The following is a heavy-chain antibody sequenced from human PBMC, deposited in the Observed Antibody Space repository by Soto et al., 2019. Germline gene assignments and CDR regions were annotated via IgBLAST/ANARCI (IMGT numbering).Heavy chain of an antibody. D-gene: IGHD2-2*03. J-gene: IGHJ5*02. CDR2: IIPILGIA. CDR1: GGTVSSYT. V-gene: IGHV1-69*08. CDR3: AREGMDDVVVPS. Sequence: QVQLVQSGAEVKKPGSSVKVSCKASGGTVSSYTISWVRQAPGQGLEWMGMIIPILGIANYAQKFQGRVTITADKSTRTAYMELSSLRSEDTAVYYCAREGMDDVVVPSWGQGTLVTVSS.